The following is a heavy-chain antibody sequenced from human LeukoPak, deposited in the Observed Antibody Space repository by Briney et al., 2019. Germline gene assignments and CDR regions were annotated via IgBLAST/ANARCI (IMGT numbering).Heavy chain of an antibody. CDR2: IYPGDTDT. Sequence: GESLKISCQGSGYSLTSYWIAWVRQMPGKGLEWMGIIYPGDTDTRYNPSFQGQVTISADKSINTAYLQWSSLKASDTVMYYCASSSRTRPLLCDYWGQGTLVSVSS. J-gene: IGHJ4*02. CDR3: ASSSRTRPLLCDY. CDR1: GYSLTSYW. V-gene: IGHV5-51*01. D-gene: IGHD6-6*01.